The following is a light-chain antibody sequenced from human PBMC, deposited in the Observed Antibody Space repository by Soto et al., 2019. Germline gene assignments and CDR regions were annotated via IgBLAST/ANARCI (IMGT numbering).Light chain of an antibody. Sequence: EIVLTQSPGTLSLSPGERATLSCRASQSVSSSYLAWYQQKPGQAPRLLIYGASDTPTGIPDRFSGSGSGTDFTLTISGLEPEEFAVYYCHQYGSSPLYTFGQGTKLESK. CDR2: GAS. J-gene: IGKJ2*01. V-gene: IGKV3-20*01. CDR3: HQYGSSPLYT. CDR1: QSVSSSY.